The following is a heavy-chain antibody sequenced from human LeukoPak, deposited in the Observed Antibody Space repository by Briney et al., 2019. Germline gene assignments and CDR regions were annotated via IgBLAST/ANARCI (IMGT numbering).Heavy chain of an antibody. CDR2: IWYDGSNK. D-gene: IGHD5-18*01. Sequence: GRSLRLSCAASGFAFSSYGMHWVRQAPGKGLEWVAVIWYDGSNKYYADSVKGRFTISRDNSKNTLYLQMNSLRAEDTAVYYCAGARRGYSYGHLDYWGQGTLDTVSS. CDR1: GFAFSSYG. J-gene: IGHJ4*02. V-gene: IGHV3-33*01. CDR3: AGARRGYSYGHLDY.